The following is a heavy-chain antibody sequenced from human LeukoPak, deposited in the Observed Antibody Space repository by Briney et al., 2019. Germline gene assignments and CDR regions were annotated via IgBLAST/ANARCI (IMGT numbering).Heavy chain of an antibody. Sequence: ASVKVSCKASGYTFTSYSINWVRQAPGQGLEWMGIINLSGGSTTYAQEFQGRVTMTRDTSTNTVYMELSSLRSEDTAVYYCARGRSSGSYYSELDYWGQGTLVTVSS. V-gene: IGHV1-46*01. D-gene: IGHD3-10*01. CDR2: INLSGGST. J-gene: IGHJ4*02. CDR1: GYTFTSYS. CDR3: ARGRSSGSYYSELDY.